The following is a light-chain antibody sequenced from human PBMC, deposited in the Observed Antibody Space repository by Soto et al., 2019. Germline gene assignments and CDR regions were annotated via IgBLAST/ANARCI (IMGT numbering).Light chain of an antibody. CDR2: GVS. V-gene: IGKV3-15*01. J-gene: IGKJ4*01. Sequence: EMVLAQSPGTLSLSPGERATLSCWATQSVNSRYLAWYQQKPGQAPRLLIYGVSSRATGVPATFSGSGSGTEFTLSISSLQSEHLGVYYCQQDSSWPLTFGGGTKVDIK. CDR1: QSVNSRY. CDR3: QQDSSWPLT.